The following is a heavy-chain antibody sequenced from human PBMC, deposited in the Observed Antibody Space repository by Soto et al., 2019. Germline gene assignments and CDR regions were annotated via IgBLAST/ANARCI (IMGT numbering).Heavy chain of an antibody. J-gene: IGHJ3*02. V-gene: IGHV1-2*04. CDR1: GYAFTGYY. D-gene: IGHD2-21*01. CDR3: ERVWRSVPYDI. CDR2: INPNSGGT. Sequence: GASVKVSCKASGYAFTGYYMHCVRQARGQGLEWMGWINPNSGGTNYAQKFQGCVTMTRDTSISTAYMELSRLRSDDTAVYYCERVWRSVPYDIWGQGTMVTVSS.